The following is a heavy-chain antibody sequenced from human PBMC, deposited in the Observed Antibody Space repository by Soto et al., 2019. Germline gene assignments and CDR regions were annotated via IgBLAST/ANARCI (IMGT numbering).Heavy chain of an antibody. V-gene: IGHV5-51*01. CDR3: ARPPVYYGSGSYYYYYGMDV. D-gene: IGHD3-10*01. Sequence: PGESLKISCKGSGYSFTSYWIGWVRQMPGKGLEWMGIIYPGDSDTRYSPSFQGQVTISADKSISTAYLQWSSLKASDTAMYYCARPPVYYGSGSYYYYYGMDVWGQGTTVTVSS. CDR1: GYSFTSYW. CDR2: IYPGDSDT. J-gene: IGHJ6*02.